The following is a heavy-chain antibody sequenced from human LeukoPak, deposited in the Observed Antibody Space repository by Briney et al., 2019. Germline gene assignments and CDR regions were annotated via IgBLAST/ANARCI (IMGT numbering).Heavy chain of an antibody. CDR1: GYTFTSYG. CDR3: AGYLVVVPAAMDGRDAFDI. Sequence: ASVKVSCKASGYTFTSYGISWVRQAPGQGLEWMGWISAYNGNTNYAQKLQGRATMTTDTSTSTAYMELRSLRSDDTAVYYCAGYLVVVPAAMDGRDAFDIWGQGTMVTVSS. CDR2: ISAYNGNT. J-gene: IGHJ3*02. D-gene: IGHD2-2*01. V-gene: IGHV1-18*01.